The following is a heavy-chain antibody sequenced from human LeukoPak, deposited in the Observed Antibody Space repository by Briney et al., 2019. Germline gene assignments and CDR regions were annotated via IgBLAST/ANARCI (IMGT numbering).Heavy chain of an antibody. CDR1: GYTFTGFY. CDR2: INPNSGGR. J-gene: IGHJ4*02. V-gene: IGHV1-2*02. CDR3: ASYRYDSSGYDY. D-gene: IGHD3-22*01. Sequence: ASVKVYCKASGYTFTGFYMHWVRPAPGQGLGWMGWINPNSGGRNYAQKFQGRVTMTRDTSISTAYMELSRLRSDDTAVYYRASYRYDSSGYDYWGQGTLVTVSS.